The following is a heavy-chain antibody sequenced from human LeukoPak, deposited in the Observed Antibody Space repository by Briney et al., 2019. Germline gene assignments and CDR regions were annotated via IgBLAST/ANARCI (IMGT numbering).Heavy chain of an antibody. CDR3: ASEREYCSSTSCHYYFDY. Sequence: GGSLRLSCAASGFTFSSYWMSWVRQAPGKGLEWVANIKQDGSEKYYVDSVKGRFTISRDNAKNSLYLQMNSLRAEDTAVYYCASEREYCSSTSCHYYFDYWGQGTLSPSPQ. CDR1: GFTFSSYW. D-gene: IGHD2-2*01. J-gene: IGHJ4*02. CDR2: IKQDGSEK. V-gene: IGHV3-7*01.